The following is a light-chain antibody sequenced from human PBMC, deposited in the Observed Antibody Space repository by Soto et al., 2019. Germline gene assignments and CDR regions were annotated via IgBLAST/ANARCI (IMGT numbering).Light chain of an antibody. V-gene: IGKV3-20*01. CDR3: EQYGNTPHT. CDR2: DAS. Sequence: EIVLTQSPGTLSLSPGERATLSCRASQSVANNYLAWYQQKPGQAPRFLMYDASSRATGIPDRFSGSGSGTDFNLTISRVEPEDFGVYYCEQYGNTPHTFGGGTKVEIK. J-gene: IGKJ4*01. CDR1: QSVANNY.